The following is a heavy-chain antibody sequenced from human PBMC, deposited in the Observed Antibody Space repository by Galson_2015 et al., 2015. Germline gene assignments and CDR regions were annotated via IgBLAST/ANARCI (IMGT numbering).Heavy chain of an antibody. Sequence: QSGAEVKKPGESLKISCKGSGYSFTSYWIGWVRQMPGKGLEWMGIIYPGDSDTRYSPSFQGQVTISADKSISTAYLQWSSLKASDTAMYYCARNYCSGGSCYYYYYGMDVWGQGTTVTVSS. V-gene: IGHV5-51*03. CDR3: ARNYCSGGSCYYYYYGMDV. D-gene: IGHD2-15*01. J-gene: IGHJ6*02. CDR1: GYSFTSYW. CDR2: IYPGDSDT.